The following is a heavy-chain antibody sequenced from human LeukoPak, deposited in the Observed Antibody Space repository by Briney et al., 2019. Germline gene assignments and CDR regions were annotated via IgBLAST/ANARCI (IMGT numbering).Heavy chain of an antibody. V-gene: IGHV3-23*01. CDR2: ISGSGGST. Sequence: PGGSLRLSCAASGFTFSSYAMSWVRQAPGKGLEWVSAISGSGGSTYYADSVKGRFTISRDNSKNTLYLQMNSLRAEDTAVYYCAKVFDFWTGYHGDYWGQGALVTVSS. CDR1: GFTFSSYA. J-gene: IGHJ4*02. D-gene: IGHD3/OR15-3a*01. CDR3: AKVFDFWTGYHGDY.